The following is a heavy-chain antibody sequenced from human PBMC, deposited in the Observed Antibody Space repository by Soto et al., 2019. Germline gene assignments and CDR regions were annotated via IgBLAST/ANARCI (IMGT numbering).Heavy chain of an antibody. V-gene: IGHV3-48*01. J-gene: IGHJ4*02. CDR3: ARVKVDHLWFGEPSPIDY. CDR2: ISSSSSTI. Sequence: GGSLRLSCAASGFTFSSYSMNWVRQAPGKGLEWVSYISSSSSTIYYADSVKGRFTISRDNAKNSLYLQMNSLRAEDTAVYYCARVKVDHLWFGEPSPIDYWGQGTLVTVSS. CDR1: GFTFSSYS. D-gene: IGHD3-10*01.